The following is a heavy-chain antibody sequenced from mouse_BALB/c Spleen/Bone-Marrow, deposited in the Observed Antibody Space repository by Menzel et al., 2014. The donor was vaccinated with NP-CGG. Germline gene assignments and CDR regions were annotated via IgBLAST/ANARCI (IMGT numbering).Heavy chain of an antibody. D-gene: IGHD2-3*01. CDR3: ARYDGYYFDY. CDR2: IYYSGTI. CDR1: GISITTGNYR. J-gene: IGHJ2*01. V-gene: IGHV3-5*02. Sequence: EVKLVESGPGLVKPSQTVSLTCTVTGISITTGNYRWSRIRQFPGNKLEWIGYIYYSGTITYNPSLTSRTTITRDTSKNQFFLEMNSLTAEDTATYYCARYDGYYFDYWGQGTTLTVSS.